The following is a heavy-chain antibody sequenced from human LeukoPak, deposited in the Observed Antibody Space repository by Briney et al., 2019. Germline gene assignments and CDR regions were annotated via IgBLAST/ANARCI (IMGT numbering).Heavy chain of an antibody. CDR1: GFIVSSNY. CDR2: IFSDDST. CDR3: ARDPQASY. Sequence: GGSLRLSCAASGFIVSSNYMTWVRQAPGKGLEWVSVIFSDDSTFYADSVKGRFTISRDTSKNTLYLQMNNLRAGDTAVYYCARDPQASYWGQGALVTVPS. J-gene: IGHJ4*02. V-gene: IGHV3-53*01.